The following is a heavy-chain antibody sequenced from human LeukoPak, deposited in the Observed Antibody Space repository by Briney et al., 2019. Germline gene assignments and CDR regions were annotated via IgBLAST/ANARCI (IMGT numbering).Heavy chain of an antibody. D-gene: IGHD3-3*02. CDR2: IIPIFGTA. CDR1: GGTFSSYA. CDR3: ARDRIFGVVSDPSPGGY. Sequence: SVKVSCKASGGTFSSYAISWVRQAPGQGLEWMGGIIPIFGTANYAQKFQGRVTITADESTSTAYMEPSSLRSEDTAVYYCARDRIFGVVSDPSPGGYWGQGTLVTVSS. V-gene: IGHV1-69*01. J-gene: IGHJ4*02.